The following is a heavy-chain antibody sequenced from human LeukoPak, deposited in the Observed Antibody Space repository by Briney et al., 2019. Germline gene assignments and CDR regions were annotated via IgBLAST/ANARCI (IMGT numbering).Heavy chain of an antibody. V-gene: IGHV4-30-2*01. CDR2: IYHSGST. Sequence: PSETLSLTCTVSGGSISSGGYYWSWIRQPPGEGLEWIGYIYHSGSTYYNPSLKSRVTISVDRSKNQFSLKLSSVTAADTAVYYCARDGAAAGVDYWGQGTQVIVSS. J-gene: IGHJ4*02. CDR1: GGSISSGGYY. D-gene: IGHD6-13*01. CDR3: ARDGAAAGVDY.